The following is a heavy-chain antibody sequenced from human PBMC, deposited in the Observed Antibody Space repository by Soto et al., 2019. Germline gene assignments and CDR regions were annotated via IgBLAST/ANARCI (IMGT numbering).Heavy chain of an antibody. V-gene: IGHV1-2*02. Sequence: QVQLVQSGAEVKKPGASVKVSCKAPRYIFTAYFMHWVRQAPGQGLEWMGWINPNNGATHYGLSFQGRATMTRATSISTDYMQLSSLRSDDTAVYYCASHDPGARFDPWGQGTLVIVSS. J-gene: IGHJ5*02. CDR1: RYIFTAYF. CDR3: ASHDPGARFDP. D-gene: IGHD1-1*01. CDR2: INPNNGAT.